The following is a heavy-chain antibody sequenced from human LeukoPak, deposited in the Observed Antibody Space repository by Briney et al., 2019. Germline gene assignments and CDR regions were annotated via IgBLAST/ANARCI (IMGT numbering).Heavy chain of an antibody. V-gene: IGHV1-8*01. Sequence: GASVKVSCKASGYTFTNYDINWVRQASGQGLDWMGWMNPKSGNTGYAQKFQGRVTMTKNTSISTAYMELSSLSSEDTAVYYCARGPGCISTSCPYYFDYWGQGTLVTVSS. D-gene: IGHD2-2*01. CDR2: MNPKSGNT. J-gene: IGHJ4*02. CDR1: GYTFTNYD. CDR3: ARGPGCISTSCPYYFDY.